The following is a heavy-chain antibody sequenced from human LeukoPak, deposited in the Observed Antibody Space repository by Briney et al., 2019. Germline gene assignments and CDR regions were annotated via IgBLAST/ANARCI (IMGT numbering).Heavy chain of an antibody. CDR1: GGTFSSYA. V-gene: IGHV1-69*05. CDR2: IIPIFGIA. CDR3: ASDEPYYYDSSGGLDY. D-gene: IGHD3-22*01. Sequence: SVKVSCKASGGTFSSYAISWVRQAPGQGLEWMGGIIPIFGIANYAQKFQGRVTITTDESTSTAYMELSSLRSEDTAVYYCASDEPYYYDSSGGLDYWSQGTLVTVSS. J-gene: IGHJ4*02.